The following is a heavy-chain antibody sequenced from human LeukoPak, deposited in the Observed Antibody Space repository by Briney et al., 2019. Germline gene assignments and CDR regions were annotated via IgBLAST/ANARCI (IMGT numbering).Heavy chain of an antibody. CDR1: GFTFSSYS. J-gene: IGHJ2*01. CDR3: AREVGYCSGTSCYEYFDL. CDR2: ISTSSDYM. D-gene: IGHD2-2*01. Sequence: KSGGSLRLSCVASGFTFSSYSMNWVRQAPGKGLECVSSISTSSDYMNYADSVKGRFTISRDNAKNSLYLQMNSLRAEDTAVYYCAREVGYCSGTSCYEYFDLWGRGTLVTVSS. V-gene: IGHV3-21*01.